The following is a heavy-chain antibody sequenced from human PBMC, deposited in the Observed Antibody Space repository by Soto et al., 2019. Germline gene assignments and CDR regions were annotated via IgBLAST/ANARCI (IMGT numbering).Heavy chain of an antibody. CDR1: GGSISSYY. D-gene: IGHD3-10*01. Sequence: SETRSRTCTVSGGSISSYYVSWIRQCAGKGLEWIGRIDTSGTTNYNPSLKSRVTMSVDASKNHFSLNLSYVTAADTAVYYCARGPRGYVYYHGMDVWGQGNTVTV. CDR3: ARGPRGYVYYHGMDV. V-gene: IGHV4-4*07. J-gene: IGHJ6*02. CDR2: IDTSGTT.